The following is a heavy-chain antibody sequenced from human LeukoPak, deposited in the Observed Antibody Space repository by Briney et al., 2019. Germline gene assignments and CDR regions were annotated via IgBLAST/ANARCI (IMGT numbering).Heavy chain of an antibody. CDR3: ARVSSGVEMTTVTNLDY. D-gene: IGHD4-17*01. Sequence: GGSLRLSCVDSGFTFSTYSMNWVRQAPGKGVEWVSSISSSSSYIYYGDSVKGRFTISRDNAKNSLYLQMNSLRAEDTAVYYCARVSSGVEMTTVTNLDYWGQGTLVTVSS. CDR1: GFTFSTYS. V-gene: IGHV3-21*01. CDR2: ISSSSSYI. J-gene: IGHJ4*02.